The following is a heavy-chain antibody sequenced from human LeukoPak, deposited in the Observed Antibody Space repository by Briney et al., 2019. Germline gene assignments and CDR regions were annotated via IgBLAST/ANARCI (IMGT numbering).Heavy chain of an antibody. D-gene: IGHD3/OR15-3a*01. CDR2: MTGTTNNYAT. Sequence: PGGSLKLSCEASGFIFSGSAMHWVRQASGKGLEWVGRMTGTTNNYATAYAASVKGRFTISRDDSKNTAYLHMNNLKTEDTAVYYCSRMEFGLGPTVKSLDNWGQGTLVTVSS. J-gene: IGHJ4*02. CDR3: SRMEFGLGPTVKSLDN. V-gene: IGHV3-73*01. CDR1: GFIFSGSA.